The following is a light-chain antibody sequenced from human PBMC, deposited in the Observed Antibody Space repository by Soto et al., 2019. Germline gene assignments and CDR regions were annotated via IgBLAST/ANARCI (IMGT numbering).Light chain of an antibody. CDR3: TSYTSSSTRGV. Sequence: QSALTQPASVSGSPGQSITISCTGTSSDVGGYNYVSRYQQHPGKAPKLMIYDVSSRPSGVSNRFSGSKSGNTASLTLSGLQAEDEADYDCTSYTSSSTRGVFGGGTQLTVL. CDR1: SSDVGGYNY. J-gene: IGLJ2*01. CDR2: DVS. V-gene: IGLV2-14*03.